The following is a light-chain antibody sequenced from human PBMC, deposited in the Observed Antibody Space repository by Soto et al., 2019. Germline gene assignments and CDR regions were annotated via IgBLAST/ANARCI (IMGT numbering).Light chain of an antibody. Sequence: AIELTQSPSSLCASVGDRVTMTCRASQGIRNDLGWYQQKPGKPPKILIYAASSLQSGVPSRFSGSGSGTDFTLTISSLQPEDFATYYCLQDYNSPLTFGGGTKVDIK. V-gene: IGKV1-6*01. J-gene: IGKJ4*01. CDR2: AAS. CDR3: LQDYNSPLT. CDR1: QGIRND.